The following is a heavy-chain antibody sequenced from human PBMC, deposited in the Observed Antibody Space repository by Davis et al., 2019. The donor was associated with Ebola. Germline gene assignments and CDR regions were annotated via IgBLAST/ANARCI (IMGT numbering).Heavy chain of an antibody. CDR2: ISGSGGST. V-gene: IGHV3-23*01. J-gene: IGHJ4*02. D-gene: IGHD1-26*01. CDR3: AKNSRRYSGSTEAYDY. Sequence: PGGSLRLSCAASGFTFSSHAMSWVRHAPGKGLEWVSAISGSGGSTYYADSVKGRFTISRDNSKNTLYLQMNSLRAEDTAVYYCAKNSRRYSGSTEAYDYWGQGTLVTVSS. CDR1: GFTFSSHA.